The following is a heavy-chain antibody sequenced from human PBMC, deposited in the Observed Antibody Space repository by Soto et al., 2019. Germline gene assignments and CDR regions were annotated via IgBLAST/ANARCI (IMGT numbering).Heavy chain of an antibody. CDR3: AKELYRIAPSSWYVSHHTGIDY. V-gene: IGHV1-3*01. J-gene: IGHJ4*02. CDR1: GYTFTSYA. D-gene: IGHD6-13*01. Sequence: ASVKVSCKASGYTFTSYAMHWVRQAPGQRLEWMGWINAGNGNTKYSQKFQGRVTITRDTSASTAYMELSSLRSEDTAVYYCAKELYRIAPSSWYVSHHTGIDYWGQGTLVTVSS. CDR2: INAGNGNT.